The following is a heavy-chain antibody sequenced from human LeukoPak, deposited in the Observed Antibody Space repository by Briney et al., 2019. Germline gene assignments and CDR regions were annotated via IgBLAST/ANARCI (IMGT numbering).Heavy chain of an antibody. D-gene: IGHD3-10*01. Sequence: AGGSLRLSCAASGFTFSSYAMHRVRQAPGKGLEWVAVISYDGSNKYYADSVKGRFTISRDNSKNTLYLQMNSLRAEDTAVYYCARESRGGSFDPWGQGTLVTVSS. CDR3: ARESRGGSFDP. V-gene: IGHV3-30*04. J-gene: IGHJ5*02. CDR1: GFTFSSYA. CDR2: ISYDGSNK.